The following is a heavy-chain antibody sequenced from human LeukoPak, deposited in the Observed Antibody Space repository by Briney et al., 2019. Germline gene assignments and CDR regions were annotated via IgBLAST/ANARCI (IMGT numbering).Heavy chain of an antibody. J-gene: IGHJ4*02. D-gene: IGHD5-12*01. CDR2: ITSSGSVM. V-gene: IGHV3-48*02. Sequence: GGSLRLSCAASGFTFSSYSMNWARQAPRKGLEWVSYITSSGSVMYHADSVRGRFTISRDNAKNSLYLEMNSLRDEDTAVYYCARDVWWLRFVFDNWGQGTLVTVSS. CDR1: GFTFSSYS. CDR3: ARDVWWLRFVFDN.